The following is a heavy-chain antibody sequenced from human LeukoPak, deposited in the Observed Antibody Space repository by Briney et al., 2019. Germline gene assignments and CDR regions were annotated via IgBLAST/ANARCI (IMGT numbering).Heavy chain of an antibody. CDR2: INPNSGGT. D-gene: IGHD4-17*01. J-gene: IGHJ3*02. CDR1: GYTFTGYY. Sequence: ASVKVSCKASGYTFTGYYMHWVRQAPGQGLEWMGWINPNSGGTNYAQKFQGWVTMTRDTSISTAYMELSRLRSDDTAVCYCARFDYGVAFDIWGQGTMVTVSS. CDR3: ARFDYGVAFDI. V-gene: IGHV1-2*04.